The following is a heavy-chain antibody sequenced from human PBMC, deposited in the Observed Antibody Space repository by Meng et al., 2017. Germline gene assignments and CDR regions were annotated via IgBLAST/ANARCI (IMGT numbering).Heavy chain of an antibody. V-gene: IGHV4-4*07. CDR1: GGSISSYY. D-gene: IGHD6-19*01. CDR3: ARKGIAVAGFDY. Sequence: VQLQESGQGWVNPSETLSLTCTVSGGSISSYYGSWIRQPAGKGLEWIGRIYTSGSTNYNPSLKSRVTMSVDTSKNQFSLKLSSVTAADTAVYYCARKGIAVAGFDYWGQGTLVTVSS. CDR2: IYTSGST. J-gene: IGHJ4*02.